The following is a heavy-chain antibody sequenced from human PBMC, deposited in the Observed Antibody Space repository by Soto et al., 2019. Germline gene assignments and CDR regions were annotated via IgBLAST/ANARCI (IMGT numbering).Heavy chain of an antibody. J-gene: IGHJ4*02. D-gene: IGHD2-2*02. CDR3: ARLGYCTGTSCYTFES. CDR1: GYSFTSYW. Sequence: GESLQISCQGSGYSFTSYWIGCVRQRPGKGLEWMGRINPSDSYTTYSPSFQGHVTISTDKSFSTAYLQWSGLKASDTAMYYCARLGYCTGTSCYTFESWGEGTLVTVSS. CDR2: INPSDSYT. V-gene: IGHV5-10-1*01.